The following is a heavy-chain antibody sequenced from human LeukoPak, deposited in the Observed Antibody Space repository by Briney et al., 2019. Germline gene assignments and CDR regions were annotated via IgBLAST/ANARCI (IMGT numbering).Heavy chain of an antibody. D-gene: IGHD1-26*01. V-gene: IGHV3-23*01. CDR1: GFTLRSYT. CDR2: ISGVGVTT. J-gene: IGHJ4*02. CDR3: ARVFTSGSPFDY. Sequence: PGGSLRLSCAASGFTLRSYTMSWVRQAPGKGLEWVSTISGVGVTTYYADSVKGRFTISKDNAKNSLYLQMNSLRAEDTAVYYCARVFTSGSPFDYWGQGTLVTVSS.